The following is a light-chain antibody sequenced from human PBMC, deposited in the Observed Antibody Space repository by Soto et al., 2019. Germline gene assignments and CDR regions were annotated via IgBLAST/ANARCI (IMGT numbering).Light chain of an antibody. J-gene: IGLJ1*01. Sequence: QSALTQPASVSGSPGQSITISCTGTSSDVGGYNYVSWYQQQPGRAPKLMIHDVTYRPSGVSYRFSGSKSGNTASLTISGLRVEDEADYFSISYTENNFYVFGPGTKVTVL. CDR2: DVT. CDR3: ISYTENNFYV. CDR1: SSDVGGYNY. V-gene: IGLV2-14*01.